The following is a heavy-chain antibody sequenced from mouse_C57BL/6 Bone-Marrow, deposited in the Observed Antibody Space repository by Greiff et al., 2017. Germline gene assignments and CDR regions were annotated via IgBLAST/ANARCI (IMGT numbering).Heavy chain of an antibody. V-gene: IGHV7-3*01. J-gene: IGHJ3*01. CDR1: GFTFTDYY. CDR3: ARYNHYGSSSFAY. CDR2: ISNKANGSTT. D-gene: IGHD1-1*01. Sequence: EVQLVQPGGGLVQPGASLSLSCAASGFTFTDYYMRWVRQPPGQALEWIGFISNKANGSTTEYNVSVKGRFTITRDNSQSILDLQMNALRAEDSATYYCARYNHYGSSSFAYWGQGTLVTVSA.